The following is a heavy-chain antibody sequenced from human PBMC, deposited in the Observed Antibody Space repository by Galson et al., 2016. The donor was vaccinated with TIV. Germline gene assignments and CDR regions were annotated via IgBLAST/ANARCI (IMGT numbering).Heavy chain of an antibody. CDR3: AREQGIYKGYFDL. D-gene: IGHD1-14*01. Sequence: SVKVSCKASGGPFRNYAISWVRQAPGQGLECMGRIIPIFRTTNYARSFQGRLTITADESTNTDYMELASLRSEDTAVYYCAREQGIYKGYFDLWGRGTLVTVSS. CDR1: GGPFRNYA. J-gene: IGHJ2*01. V-gene: IGHV1-69*13. CDR2: IIPIFRTT.